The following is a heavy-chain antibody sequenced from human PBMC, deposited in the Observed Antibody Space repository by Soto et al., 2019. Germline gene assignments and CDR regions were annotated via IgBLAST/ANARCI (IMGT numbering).Heavy chain of an antibody. CDR1: GYTFSNFW. CDR3: ARSPRRSPYFDY. Sequence: ESLTMCCLCAGYTFSNFWIALVRHLPGKGLEWMGIIYPGDHETRYSPSFHGKVTISADKSINTAYLQWSSLEASDSAFYYCARSPRRSPYFDYWGQGALVTVSS. J-gene: IGHJ4*02. CDR2: IYPGDHET. V-gene: IGHV5-51*01.